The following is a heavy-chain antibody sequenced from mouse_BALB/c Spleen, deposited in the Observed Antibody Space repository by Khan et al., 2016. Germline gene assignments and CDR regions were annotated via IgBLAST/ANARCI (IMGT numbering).Heavy chain of an antibody. CDR3: ARTYGNYGYFYV. CDR2: ISDGGAYT. J-gene: IGHJ1*01. Sequence: EVELVESGGGLVKPGGSLKLSCAASGFTFSDYYMYWVRQTPEKRLEWVATISDGGAYTYYSDSVKGRFTISRDNAKNNLYLQMSSLKSEDTAMYYCARTYGNYGYFYVWGAGTTVTVS. D-gene: IGHD2-1*01. V-gene: IGHV5-4*02. CDR1: GFTFSDYY.